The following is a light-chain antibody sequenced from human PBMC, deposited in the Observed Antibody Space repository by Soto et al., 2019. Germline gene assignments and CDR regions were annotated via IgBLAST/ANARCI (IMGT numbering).Light chain of an antibody. CDR2: GAS. Sequence: EIVMTQSPATLSVSPGERATLSCRASQSVSNKLTWYQQKPGQAPRVLIFGASTRATGIPARFSGSGSGTEFTLTIGSLQSEDFAVYYCQHYNDWPPTWTFGQGTRVEIK. CDR1: QSVSNK. J-gene: IGKJ1*01. CDR3: QHYNDWPPTWT. V-gene: IGKV3-15*01.